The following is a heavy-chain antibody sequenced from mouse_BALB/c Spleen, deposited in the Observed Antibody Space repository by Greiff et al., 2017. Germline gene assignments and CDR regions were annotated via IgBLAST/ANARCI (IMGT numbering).Heavy chain of an antibody. CDR1: GFTFSSFG. CDR2: ISSGSSTI. CDR3: ARGGYGNYVGY. D-gene: IGHD2-1*01. V-gene: IGHV5-17*02. Sequence: EVMLVESGGGLVQPGGSRKLSCAASGFTFSSFGMHWVRQAPEKGLEWVAYISSGSSTIYYADTVKGRFTISRDNTKNTLFLQMTSLRSEDTAMYYCARGGYGNYVGYWGQGTTLTVSS. J-gene: IGHJ2*01.